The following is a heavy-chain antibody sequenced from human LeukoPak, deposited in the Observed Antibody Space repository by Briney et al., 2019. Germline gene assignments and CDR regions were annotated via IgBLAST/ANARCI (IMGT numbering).Heavy chain of an antibody. D-gene: IGHD6-19*01. Sequence: SETLSLTCTVSGDSMTNYYWTWIRQPPRKGLERIGYIFYNGNTNNNPSLKSRVIISVVKSKNQFSLKLSSVTAADTAVYYCARLTSGWNPVKFDYWGQGALVTVSS. CDR2: IFYNGNT. V-gene: IGHV4-59*08. CDR1: GDSMTNYY. CDR3: ARLTSGWNPVKFDY. J-gene: IGHJ4*02.